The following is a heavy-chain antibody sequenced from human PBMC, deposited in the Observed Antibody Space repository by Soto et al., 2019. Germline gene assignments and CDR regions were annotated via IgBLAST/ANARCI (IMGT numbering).Heavy chain of an antibody. D-gene: IGHD4-17*01. V-gene: IGHV3-7*01. CDR2: IKQDGSDL. CDR3: AKHVRTYGDYYFDY. Sequence: EVQLVESGGGLVQPGGSLRLSCAASEFSFGSSWMSWVSQAPGKGLEWVANIKQDGSDLYYVDSVMGRFTISRDNAKNSLYLEMNSLRAEDTVVYYCAKHVRTYGDYYFDYWRQGNLVTVSS. J-gene: IGHJ4*02. CDR1: EFSFGSSW.